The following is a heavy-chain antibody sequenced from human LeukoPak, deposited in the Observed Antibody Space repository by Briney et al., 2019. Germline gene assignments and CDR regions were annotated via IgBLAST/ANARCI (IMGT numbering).Heavy chain of an antibody. CDR3: PKLHGSGRPD. V-gene: IGHV3-23*01. Sequence: GGSLSLSCAVSGFAFSSYAMSWVREAPGRGLEWVSEWSGSGGSTYYADSVQGRITISRDNSKNTLYRQMNSLRAEDTGVYYFPKLHGSGRPDWGQGTKVSVSS. D-gene: IGHD2-15*01. J-gene: IGHJ4*02. CDR2: WSGSGGST. CDR1: GFAFSSYA.